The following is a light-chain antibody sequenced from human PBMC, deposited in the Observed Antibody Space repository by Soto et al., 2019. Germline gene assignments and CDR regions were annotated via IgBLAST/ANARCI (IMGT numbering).Light chain of an antibody. CDR1: SSDVGSYNL. J-gene: IGLJ1*01. CDR2: EGS. Sequence: QSELTQPASVSGVPGQSITISCTGTSSDVGSYNLVSWYQQHPGKAPKLMIYEGSKRPSGVSNRFSGSKSGNTASLTISGLQAEDEADYYCCSYAGSSTYVFGTGTKVTVL. CDR3: CSYAGSSTYV. V-gene: IGLV2-23*01.